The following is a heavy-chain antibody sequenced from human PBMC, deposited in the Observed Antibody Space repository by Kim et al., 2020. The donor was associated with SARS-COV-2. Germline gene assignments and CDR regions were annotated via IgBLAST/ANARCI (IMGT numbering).Heavy chain of an antibody. CDR3: ARQERGSYVASDY. D-gene: IGHD1-26*01. J-gene: IGHJ4*02. V-gene: IGHV4-39*01. Sequence: YNPSLKSRVTISVDTSKNQFSLKLSSVTAADTAVYYCARQERGSYVASDYWGQGTLVTVSS.